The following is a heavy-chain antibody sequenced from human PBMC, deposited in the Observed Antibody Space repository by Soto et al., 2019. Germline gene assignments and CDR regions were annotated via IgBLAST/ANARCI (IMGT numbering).Heavy chain of an antibody. CDR2: IIPILGIA. V-gene: IGHV1-69*08. Sequence: QVQLVQSGAEVKKPGSSVKVSCKASGGTFSRYTISWVRQAPGQGLEWMRRIIPILGIANYAQKFQGRVTITADKSTSTAYMELSSLRSEDTAVYYCARDLLDEPYYYDSSGYYKLFGPFDYWGQGTLVTVSS. CDR1: GGTFSRYT. CDR3: ARDLLDEPYYYDSSGYYKLFGPFDY. D-gene: IGHD3-22*01. J-gene: IGHJ4*02.